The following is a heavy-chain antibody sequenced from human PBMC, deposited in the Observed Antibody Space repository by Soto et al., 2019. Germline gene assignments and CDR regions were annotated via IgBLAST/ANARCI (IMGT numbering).Heavy chain of an antibody. CDR2: ISYGGST. CDR1: GGSISSSSYY. D-gene: IGHD2-21*02. CDR3: ARDRVGAYCGGDCYSESRWFDP. V-gene: IGHV4-39*07. Sequence: SETLSLTCTVSGGSISSSSYYWGWVRQPPGKGLEWIGAISYGGSTYHNPSLRSRVTISVDTSKNQFSLKLSSVTAADTAVYYCARDRVGAYCGGDCYSESRWFDPWGQGTLVTVSS. J-gene: IGHJ5*02.